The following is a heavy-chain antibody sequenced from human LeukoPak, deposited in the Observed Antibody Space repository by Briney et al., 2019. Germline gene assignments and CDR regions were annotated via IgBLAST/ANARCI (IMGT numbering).Heavy chain of an antibody. Sequence: GRYLRLSCAASGFTFSRYGMHWVRQAPGKGLEWVAVIWSDGSNEYYPDSVRGRFTISRDNSKNMLYLEMNSPRAEDTAAYYCARGGFPKPDCSGVSCYTEFDFWGQGTLVTASS. D-gene: IGHD2-15*01. CDR2: IWSDGSNE. CDR1: GFTFSRYG. CDR3: ARGGFPKPDCSGVSCYTEFDF. V-gene: IGHV3-33*01. J-gene: IGHJ4*02.